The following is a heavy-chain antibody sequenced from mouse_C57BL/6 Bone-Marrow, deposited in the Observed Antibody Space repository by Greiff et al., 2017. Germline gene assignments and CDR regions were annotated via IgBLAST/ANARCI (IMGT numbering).Heavy chain of an antibody. CDR2: IRNKANGYTT. V-gene: IGHV7-3*01. CDR1: GFTFTDYY. D-gene: IGHD2-5*01. CDR3: ARFYYSNYDYAMDY. Sequence: EVQLVESGGGLVQPGGSLSLSCAASGFTFTDYYMSWVRQPPGKALEWLGFIRNKANGYTTEYSASVKGRFTISRDNSQSILYLQMNALRAEDSATYYCARFYYSNYDYAMDYWGQGTSGTVSS. J-gene: IGHJ4*01.